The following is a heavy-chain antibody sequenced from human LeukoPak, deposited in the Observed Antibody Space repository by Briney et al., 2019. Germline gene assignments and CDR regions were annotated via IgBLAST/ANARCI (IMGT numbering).Heavy chain of an antibody. J-gene: IGHJ4*02. D-gene: IGHD5-12*01. CDR3: ARDRMRRYSGYDPYYFDY. Sequence: SVKVSCKASGGTFSNYAISWVRQAPGQGLEWMGGIIPIFGTANYAQKFQGRVTITADESTSTAYMELSSLRSEDTAVYYCARDRMRRYSGYDPYYFDYWGQGTLVTVSS. V-gene: IGHV1-69*13. CDR1: GGTFSNYA. CDR2: IIPIFGTA.